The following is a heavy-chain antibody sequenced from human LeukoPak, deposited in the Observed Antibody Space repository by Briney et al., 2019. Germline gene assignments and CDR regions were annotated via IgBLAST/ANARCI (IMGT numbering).Heavy chain of an antibody. CDR1: GFTFSSYS. J-gene: IGHJ4*02. CDR3: ARDKEDFGSGYYSRFDY. D-gene: IGHD3-3*01. Sequence: GGSLRLSCAASGFTFSSYSMNWVRQAPGKGLEWVSSISSSSSYIYYADSVKGRFTISRDNAKNSLYLQMNSLRAEDTAVYYCARDKEDFGSGYYSRFDYWGQGTLVTVSS. V-gene: IGHV3-21*01. CDR2: ISSSSSYI.